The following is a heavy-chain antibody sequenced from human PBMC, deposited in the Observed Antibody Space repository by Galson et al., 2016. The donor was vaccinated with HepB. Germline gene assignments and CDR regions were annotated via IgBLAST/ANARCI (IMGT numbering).Heavy chain of an antibody. CDR2: IYPDDSDT. Sequence: QSGAEVKKPGDSLKISCKGSGYSFSIYWIAWVRQMPGKGLEWMGIIYPDDSDTRYSPSFQGQVTFSADKSISTAYLQWASLKASDTAIYYCARLSMGGDTYYDYWGQGTLVTVSS. J-gene: IGHJ4*02. CDR3: ARLSMGGDTYYDY. CDR1: GYSFSIYW. V-gene: IGHV5-51*01. D-gene: IGHD2-21*01.